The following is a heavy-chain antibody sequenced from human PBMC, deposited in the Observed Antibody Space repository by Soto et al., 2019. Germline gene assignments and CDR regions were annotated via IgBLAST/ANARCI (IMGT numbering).Heavy chain of an antibody. CDR1: GVSIISSSYY. Sequence: LSXTCTFSGVSIISSSYYWGCIRQPPGKGLEWIGSIYYSGSTYYNPSLKSRVTISVDTSKNQFSLKLSSVTAADTAVYYCASLGSDGMDVWGQGTTVTVSS. V-gene: IGHV4-39*01. CDR2: IYYSGST. J-gene: IGHJ6*02. CDR3: ASLGSDGMDV. D-gene: IGHD7-27*01.